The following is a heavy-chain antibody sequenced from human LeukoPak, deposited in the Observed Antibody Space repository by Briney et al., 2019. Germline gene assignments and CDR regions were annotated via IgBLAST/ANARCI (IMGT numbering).Heavy chain of an antibody. CDR3: ARGKLTVPAAGDEDYYYYMDV. Sequence: ASVKVSCKASGYTFTSYDINWVRQATGQGLEWMGWMNPNSGNTGYAQKFQGRVTITRNTSISTAYMELSSLRSEDTAVYYCARGKLTVPAAGDEDYYYYMDVWGKGTTVTVSS. D-gene: IGHD2-2*01. CDR1: GYTFTSYD. V-gene: IGHV1-8*03. CDR2: MNPNSGNT. J-gene: IGHJ6*03.